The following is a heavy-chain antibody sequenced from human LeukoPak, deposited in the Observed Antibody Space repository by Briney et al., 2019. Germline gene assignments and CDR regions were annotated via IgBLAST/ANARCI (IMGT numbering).Heavy chain of an antibody. CDR1: GFTFSSYV. Sequence: GGSLRLSCAASGFTFSSYVMSWVRQAPGKGLEWVSSISNSGGSTYYADSVKGRFTISRDNSKNTLYLQMNSLRAEDTAVYYCARVGNYAFDIWGQGTMVTVSS. V-gene: IGHV3-23*01. J-gene: IGHJ3*02. CDR2: ISNSGGST. D-gene: IGHD4-23*01. CDR3: ARVGNYAFDI.